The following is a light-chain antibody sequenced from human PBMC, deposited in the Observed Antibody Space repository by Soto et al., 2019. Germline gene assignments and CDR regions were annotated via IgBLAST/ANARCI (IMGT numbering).Light chain of an antibody. Sequence: QSVLTQHASGVGSPCQSMTISCTGTSSDVGAYNYVSWYQQHPGKAPKVMIYDVSNRPSGVSNRFSGSKSGNTASLTISGLQAEDEADYYCSSYTSSSTYFFGTGTKVTVL. CDR1: SSDVGAYNY. V-gene: IGLV2-14*01. CDR3: SSYTSSSTYF. J-gene: IGLJ1*01. CDR2: DVS.